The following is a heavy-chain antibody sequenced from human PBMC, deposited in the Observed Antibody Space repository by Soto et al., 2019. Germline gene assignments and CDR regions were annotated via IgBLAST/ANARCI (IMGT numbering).Heavy chain of an antibody. V-gene: IGHV5-51*01. CDR3: ARGISGCSAADYFDP. Sequence: AGESLKISCKGSGYRFTTSWIAWVRQMPGKGLEWMGIIHPADSDTTYSPSFQGQVTISADMSISTAYLRWRSLKASDTAIYYCARGISGCSAADYFDPWGQGTLVTVSS. CDR1: GYRFTTSW. D-gene: IGHD6-25*01. J-gene: IGHJ5*02. CDR2: IHPADSDT.